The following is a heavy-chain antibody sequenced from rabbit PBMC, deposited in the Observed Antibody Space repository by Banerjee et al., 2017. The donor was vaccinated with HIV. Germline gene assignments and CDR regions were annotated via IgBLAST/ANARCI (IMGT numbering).Heavy chain of an antibody. CDR1: GFSFSNNYY. CDR2: IYGGSAIT. Sequence: QEQLVESGGGLVQPEGSLTLTCTASGFSFSNNYYMCWVRQAPGKGLEWIACIYGGSAITYYASWAKGRFTISKASSTTVTLQLNSLTAADTATYFCARAGYPGYDYTSLDLWGPGTLVTVS. V-gene: IGHV1S45*01. CDR3: ARAGYPGYDYTSLDL. J-gene: IGHJ3*01. D-gene: IGHD7-1*01.